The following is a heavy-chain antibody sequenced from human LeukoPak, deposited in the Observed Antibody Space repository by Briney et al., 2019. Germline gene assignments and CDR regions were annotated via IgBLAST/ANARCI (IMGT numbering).Heavy chain of an antibody. CDR3: ARSIAARPPLDY. Sequence: PSETLSLTCAVYGGSFSGYYWSWIRQPPGKGLEWIGEINHSGSTNYNPSLKSRVTISVDTSKNQFSLKLSSVTAADTAVYYCARSIAARPPLDYWGQGTLVTVPS. CDR2: INHSGST. J-gene: IGHJ4*02. D-gene: IGHD6-6*01. V-gene: IGHV4-34*01. CDR1: GGSFSGYY.